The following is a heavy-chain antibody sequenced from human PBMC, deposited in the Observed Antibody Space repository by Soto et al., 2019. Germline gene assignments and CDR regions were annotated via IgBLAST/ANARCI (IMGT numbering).Heavy chain of an antibody. Sequence: SETLCLTCAVYGGSFSGYYWRWIRQPPGKGLEWSGEINHSGSTNYNPSLKSRVTISVDTSKNQFSLKLSSVTAADTAVYYCARELRLLEWLKPYGMDVWGQGTTVT. CDR2: INHSGST. CDR3: ARELRLLEWLKPYGMDV. D-gene: IGHD3-3*01. J-gene: IGHJ6*02. CDR1: GGSFSGYY. V-gene: IGHV4-34*01.